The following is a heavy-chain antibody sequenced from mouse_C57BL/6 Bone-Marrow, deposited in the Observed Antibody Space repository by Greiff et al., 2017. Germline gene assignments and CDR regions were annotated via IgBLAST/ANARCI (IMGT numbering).Heavy chain of an antibody. J-gene: IGHJ1*03. D-gene: IGHD1-1*01. CDR3: ARQGLDGSSYDWDFDG. CDR1: GFTFSSYG. CDR2: ISSGGSYT. V-gene: IGHV5-6*01. Sequence: EVQLVESGGDLVKPGGSLKLSCAASGFTFSSYGMSWVRQTPDKRLEWVATISSGGSYTYYPDSVKGRFTISRDNAKNTLYLQMSSLKSEDTAMYYCARQGLDGSSYDWDFDGWGTGTTVTVSS.